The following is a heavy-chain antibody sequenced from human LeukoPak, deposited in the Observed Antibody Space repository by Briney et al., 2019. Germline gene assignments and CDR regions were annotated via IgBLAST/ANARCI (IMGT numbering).Heavy chain of an antibody. V-gene: IGHV1-8*01. CDR2: MNPNSGNT. CDR1: GYTFTSYD. J-gene: IGHJ4*02. CDR3: GTDYYGSGSVDY. D-gene: IGHD3-10*01. Sequence: ASVKVSCKASGYTFTSYDINWVRQATGQGLEWMGWMNPNSGNTGYAQKFQGRVTMTRNTSISTAYMELSSLRSEDTAVYYCGTDYYGSGSVDYWGQGTLVTVSS.